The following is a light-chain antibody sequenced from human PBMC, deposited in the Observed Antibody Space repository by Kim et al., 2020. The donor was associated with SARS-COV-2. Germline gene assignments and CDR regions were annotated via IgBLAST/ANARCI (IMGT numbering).Light chain of an antibody. J-gene: IGKJ1*01. Sequence: DVQVTQSPSSLSASVGDRVIITCRASQSISTYLNWYQQKPGKAPNLLIYGASTLQSGVPSRFSGSGSGTDFTLTISSLQPEDFTTYYWQQTYTTPRTFGQGTKVDIK. CDR2: GAS. V-gene: IGKV1-39*01. CDR3: QQTYTTPRT. CDR1: QSISTY.